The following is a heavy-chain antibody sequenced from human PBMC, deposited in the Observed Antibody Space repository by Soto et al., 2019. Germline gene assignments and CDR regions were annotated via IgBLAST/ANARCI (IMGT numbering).Heavy chain of an antibody. J-gene: IGHJ4*02. V-gene: IGHV4-39*01. CDR2: IYYSGST. CDR3: ARQGEQLAGFDY. D-gene: IGHD6-6*01. Sequence: SETLSLTCTVSGGSISSSSYYWGWIRQPPGKGLEWIGSIYYSGSTYYNPSLKSRVTISVDTSKYQFSLKLSSVTAADTAVYYCARQGEQLAGFDYWGQGTLVTVSS. CDR1: GGSISSSSYY.